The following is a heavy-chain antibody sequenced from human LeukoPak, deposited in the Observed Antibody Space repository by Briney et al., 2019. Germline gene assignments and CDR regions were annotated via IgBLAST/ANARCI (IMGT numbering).Heavy chain of an antibody. CDR2: IKSKTDGGTT. Sequence: GGSLRLSCAASGFTFSNAWMSWVRQAPGKGLEWVGRIKSKTDGGTTDYAAPVKGRFTISRDDSKNTLYLQMNSLKTEDTAVYYRHYRTYYYDSSGYLDLDYWGQGTLVTVSS. D-gene: IGHD3-22*01. CDR1: GFTFSNAW. J-gene: IGHJ4*02. V-gene: IGHV3-15*01. CDR3: HYRTYYYDSSGYLDLDY.